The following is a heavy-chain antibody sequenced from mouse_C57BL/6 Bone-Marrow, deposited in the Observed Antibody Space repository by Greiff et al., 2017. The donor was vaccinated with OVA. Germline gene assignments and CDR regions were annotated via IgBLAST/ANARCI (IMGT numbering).Heavy chain of an antibody. CDR2: IDPENGDT. Sequence: EVQLQQSGAELVRPGASVKLSCTASGFNIKDDYMHWVKQRPEQGLEWIGWIDPENGDTEYASKFQGKATITADTSSNTAYLQLSGLTSEDTAVYYCTTGDYGFAYWGQGTLVTVSA. CDR3: TTGDYGFAY. J-gene: IGHJ3*01. D-gene: IGHD1-1*01. V-gene: IGHV14-4*01. CDR1: GFNIKDDY.